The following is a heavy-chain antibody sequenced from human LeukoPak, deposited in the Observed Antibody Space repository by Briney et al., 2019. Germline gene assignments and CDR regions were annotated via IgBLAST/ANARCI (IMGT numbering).Heavy chain of an antibody. CDR1: GYTFTSYG. CDR2: ISAYNVNT. J-gene: IGHJ5*02. CDR3: ARVWQLVTENWFDP. D-gene: IGHD6-6*01. V-gene: IGHV1-18*01. Sequence: ASVKGSCKASGYTFTSYGISWVRQAPGQGLEWMGWISAYNVNTNYAQKLQGRVTMTTDTSTSTAYMELRSLRSDDTAVYYCARVWQLVTENWFDPWGQGTLVTVSS.